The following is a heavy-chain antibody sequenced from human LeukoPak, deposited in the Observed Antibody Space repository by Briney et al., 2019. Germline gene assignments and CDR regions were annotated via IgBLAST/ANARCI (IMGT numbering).Heavy chain of an antibody. J-gene: IGHJ4*02. D-gene: IGHD5-24*01. CDR3: ARGVRDGYNLAY. V-gene: IGHV4-34*01. CDR2: INHSGST. Sequence: SETLSLTCTVSGSSISSGYYWSWIRQPPGKGLEWIGEINHSGSTNYNPSLKSRVTISVDTSKNQFSLKLSSVTAADTAVYYCARGVRDGYNLAYWGQGTLVTVSS. CDR1: GSSISSGYY.